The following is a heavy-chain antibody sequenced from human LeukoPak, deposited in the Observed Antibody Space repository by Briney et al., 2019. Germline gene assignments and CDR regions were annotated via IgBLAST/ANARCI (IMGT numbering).Heavy chain of an antibody. CDR1: GYTFTSYD. D-gene: IGHD7-27*01. Sequence: ASVKVSCKASGYTFTSYDFNWVRQATGQRPEWMGWMSPNSGDTGYTQKFQDRVTMTRNTSISTAYMELSSLRSDDTAVYYCARGPPNWGYDYWGPGTLATVSS. CDR3: ARGPPNWGYDY. V-gene: IGHV1-8*01. CDR2: MSPNSGDT. J-gene: IGHJ4*02.